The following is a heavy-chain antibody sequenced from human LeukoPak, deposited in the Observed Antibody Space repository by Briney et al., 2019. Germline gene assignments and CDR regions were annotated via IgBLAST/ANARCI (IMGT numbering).Heavy chain of an antibody. CDR2: ISYDGSNK. V-gene: IGHV3-30*18. D-gene: IGHD3-22*01. CDR1: GFTFSSYG. Sequence: GGSLRLSCAASGFTFSSYGMHWVRQAPGKGLEWVAVISYDGSNKYYADSVKGRFTISRDNSKNTLYLQMNSLRAEDTAVYYCAKNTYYYDSSGYYYSWHFDLGGRGTLVTVSS. CDR3: AKNTYYYDSSGYYYSWHFDL. J-gene: IGHJ2*01.